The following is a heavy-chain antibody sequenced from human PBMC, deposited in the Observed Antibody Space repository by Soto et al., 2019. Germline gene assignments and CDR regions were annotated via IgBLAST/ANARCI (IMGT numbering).Heavy chain of an antibody. V-gene: IGHV3-30-3*01. CDR1: GFTFRSYA. CDR3: VRSMIIVVRLIGLDY. Sequence: GGSLRLSCGASGFTFRSYAMHWVRQTPGKGLEWVAVISYDGSNKHYADSVKGRFSISRDNSKNMLYLQMDSLSTEDMAVYYCVRSMIIVVRLIGLDYWGQGTLVTVSS. J-gene: IGHJ4*02. D-gene: IGHD3-22*01. CDR2: ISYDGSNK.